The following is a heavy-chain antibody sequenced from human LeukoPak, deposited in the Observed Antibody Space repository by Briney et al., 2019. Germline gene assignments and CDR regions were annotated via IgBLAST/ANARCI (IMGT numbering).Heavy chain of an antibody. V-gene: IGHV1-69*01. CDR3: ARDQRGVVPAAISLEGLDY. D-gene: IGHD2-2*02. CDR2: IIPIFGTA. Sequence: SVKVSCKASGGTFSSYAISWVRQAPGQGLEWMGGIIPIFGTANYAQKFQGRVTITADESTSTAYMELSSLRSEDTAVYYCARDQRGVVPAAISLEGLDYWGQGTLVTVSS. J-gene: IGHJ4*02. CDR1: GGTFSSYA.